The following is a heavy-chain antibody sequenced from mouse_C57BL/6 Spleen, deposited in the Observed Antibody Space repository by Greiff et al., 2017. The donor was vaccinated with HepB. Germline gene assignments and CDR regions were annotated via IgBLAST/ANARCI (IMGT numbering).Heavy chain of an antibody. CDR2: ISYDGSN. J-gene: IGHJ2*01. V-gene: IGHV3-6*01. CDR1: GYSITSGYY. CDR3: ASIKDYFDY. Sequence: VQLQQSGPGLVKPSQSLSLTCSVTGYSITSGYYWNWIRQFPGNKLEWMGYISYDGSNNYNPSLKNRISITRDTSKNQFFLKLNSVTTEDTATYYCASIKDYFDYWGQGTTLTVSS.